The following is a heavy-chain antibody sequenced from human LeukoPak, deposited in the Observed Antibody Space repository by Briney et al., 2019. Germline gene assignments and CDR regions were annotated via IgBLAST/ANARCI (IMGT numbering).Heavy chain of an antibody. V-gene: IGHV3-48*03. J-gene: IGHJ4*02. CDR2: ISSSGSTI. CDR3: ARAPLGPSGGWFYYFDY. Sequence: GGSLRLSCAASGFTFSSYEMNWVRQAPGKGLEWVSYISSSGSTIYYADSVKGRFTISRDNAKNSLYLQMNSLRAEDTAVYYCARAPLGPSGGWFYYFDYWGQGTLVTVSS. CDR1: GFTFSSYE. D-gene: IGHD6-19*01.